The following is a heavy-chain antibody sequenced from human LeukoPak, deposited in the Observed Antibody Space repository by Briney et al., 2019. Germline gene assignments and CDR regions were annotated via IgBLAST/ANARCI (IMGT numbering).Heavy chain of an antibody. Sequence: GGPLRLSCAASGFTVSSNYMSWVRQAPGKGLEWVSVIYSVCTTYCADTVKGRFTISRANSKNTLYRQMNCLIAEDTAVYYCARSPGDRTYFDYWGQGTLGTGSS. D-gene: IGHD3-10*01. V-gene: IGHV3-53*01. J-gene: IGHJ4*02. CDR1: GFTVSSNY. CDR2: IYSVCTT. CDR3: ARSPGDRTYFDY.